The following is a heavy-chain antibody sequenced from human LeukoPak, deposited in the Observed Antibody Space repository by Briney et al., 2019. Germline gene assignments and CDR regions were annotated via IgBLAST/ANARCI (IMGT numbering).Heavy chain of an antibody. Sequence: SETLSLTCTVSGGSISSGDYYWSWIRQPPGKGLEWIGYIYYSGSTYYNPSLKSRVTISVDTSTHQFSLKLSSVTAADTAVYYCARAPLPYYYYGMDVWGQRTTVTVSS. J-gene: IGHJ6*02. V-gene: IGHV4-30-4*01. D-gene: IGHD2-15*01. CDR2: IYYSGST. CDR3: ARAPLPYYYYGMDV. CDR1: GGSISSGDYY.